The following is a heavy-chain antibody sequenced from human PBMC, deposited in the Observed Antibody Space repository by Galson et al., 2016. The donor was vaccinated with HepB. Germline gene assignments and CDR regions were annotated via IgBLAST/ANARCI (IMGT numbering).Heavy chain of an antibody. CDR3: AVLVADPNVFDI. J-gene: IGHJ3*02. Sequence: SVKVSWKASGYTFTSYGMNWVRQAPGQGLEWMGWINTNTGNPTSAQDFTGRFVFSLDTSVSTAYLQITSLKTEDTAIYYCAVLVADPNVFDIWGQGTLVTVSS. D-gene: IGHD6-13*01. CDR1: GYTFTSYG. CDR2: INTNTGNP. V-gene: IGHV7-4-1*02.